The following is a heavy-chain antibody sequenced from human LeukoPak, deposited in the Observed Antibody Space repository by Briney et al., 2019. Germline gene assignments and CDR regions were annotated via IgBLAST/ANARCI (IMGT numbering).Heavy chain of an antibody. CDR1: GFTFSSYS. CDR2: ISSSSSYI. V-gene: IGHV3-21*01. D-gene: IGHD6-19*01. J-gene: IGHJ3*02. Sequence: GGSLRLSCAASGFTFSSYSMNWVRQAPGKGLEWVSSISSSSSYIYYADSVKGRFTISRDNAKNSLYLQMNSLRAEDTAVYYCARVGRGSGWYSDAFDIWGQGTMVTVSS. CDR3: ARVGRGSGWYSDAFDI.